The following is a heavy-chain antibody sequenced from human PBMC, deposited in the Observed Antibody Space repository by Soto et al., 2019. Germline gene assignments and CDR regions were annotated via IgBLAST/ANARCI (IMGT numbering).Heavy chain of an antibody. Sequence: GGSLRLSCAASGFTFSSYWMSWVCQAPGKGLEWVANIKQDGSEKYYVDSVKGRFTISRDNAKNSLYLQMNSLRAEDTAVYYCARNHFGEPIDYWGQGTLVTVSS. D-gene: IGHD3-10*01. J-gene: IGHJ4*02. CDR2: IKQDGSEK. CDR3: ARNHFGEPIDY. V-gene: IGHV3-7*01. CDR1: GFTFSSYW.